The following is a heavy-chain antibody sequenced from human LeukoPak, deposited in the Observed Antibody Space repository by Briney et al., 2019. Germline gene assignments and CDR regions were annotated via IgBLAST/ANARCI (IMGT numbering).Heavy chain of an antibody. V-gene: IGHV3-11*01. J-gene: IGHJ4*02. CDR1: GFTFSYYY. CDR2: ISSSGAIV. D-gene: IGHD6-6*01. Sequence: GGALRLSCAASGFTFSYYYMSWIRQAPGKGLEWISSISSSGAIVFYPDSVKGRFTISRDNANNTLYLHIRSLRAEDTAVYYCARVRGLAARALNWGQGILVTVSS. CDR3: ARVRGLAARALN.